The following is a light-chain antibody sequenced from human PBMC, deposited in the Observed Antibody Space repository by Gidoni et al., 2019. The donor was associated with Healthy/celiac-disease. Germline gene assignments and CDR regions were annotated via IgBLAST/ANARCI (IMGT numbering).Light chain of an antibody. J-gene: IGKJ1*01. CDR3: QQYNDWPRA. CDR1: NGGGSS. CDR2: GVA. Sequence: PATLAVSPRERGALPCRGSNGGGSSVAGYQQKTGQSPRMLINGVATRATGIPARFSGSGAGTEFTLTISSLQSEDVAVDYCQQYNDWPRAFGQGTKVEIK. V-gene: IGKV3-15*01.